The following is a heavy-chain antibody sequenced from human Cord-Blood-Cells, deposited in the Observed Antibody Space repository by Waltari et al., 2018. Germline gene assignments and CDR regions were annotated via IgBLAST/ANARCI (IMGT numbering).Heavy chain of an antibody. CDR3: ASPLLSAWNTNYYYYGMDV. J-gene: IGHJ6*02. CDR2: INHSGST. D-gene: IGHD1-1*01. V-gene: IGHV4-34*01. Sequence: QVLLQQWGAGMLQPSETLSLTCAVYGGSFCGYYWNWIRQPPGKGLEWIGEINHSGSTNYNPSLKSRVTISVDTSKNQFSLKLSSVTAADTAVYYCASPLLSAWNTNYYYYGMDVWGQGTTVTVSS. CDR1: GGSFCGYY.